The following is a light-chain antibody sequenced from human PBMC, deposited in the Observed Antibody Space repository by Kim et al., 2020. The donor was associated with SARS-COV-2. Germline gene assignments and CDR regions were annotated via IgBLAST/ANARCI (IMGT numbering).Light chain of an antibody. CDR3: QQYNNWPRGYT. J-gene: IGKJ2*01. Sequence: EIVLTQSPATLSVSPGERATLSCRASQSIGTNLAWYQQKPGQAPRLLISAASTRATGFPARFSGRGSGTEFTLTISRLQSEDSAVYYCQQYNNWPRGYTFGQGTKLEIK. CDR2: AAS. CDR1: QSIGTN. V-gene: IGKV3-15*01.